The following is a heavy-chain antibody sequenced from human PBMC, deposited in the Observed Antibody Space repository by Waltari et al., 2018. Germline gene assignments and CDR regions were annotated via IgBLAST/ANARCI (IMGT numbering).Heavy chain of an antibody. CDR3: ANMRPFDY. CDR2: INPNSGGT. Sequence: QVHLVQSGAEVKKPGASVKVSCKAPGYTFTDYFVHWVRQAPGQGLEWMGGINPNSGGTNYAQKFQGRVTLTRDTSISTAYLDLRSLRSDDTAVYYCANMRPFDYWGQGTLVTVSS. J-gene: IGHJ4*02. CDR1: GYTFTDYF. V-gene: IGHV1-2*02.